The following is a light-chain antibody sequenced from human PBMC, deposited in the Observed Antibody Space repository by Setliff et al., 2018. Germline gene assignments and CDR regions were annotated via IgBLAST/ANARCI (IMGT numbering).Light chain of an antibody. Sequence: QTVVTQEQSFSVSPGGTVTLTCGLSSGSVSTYYYPSWFQQTPGQAPRTLIYSTNTRSSGVPDRFSGSILGNKAALTITGAQADDESDYYCVLYMGSGIWVFGGGTKVTVL. J-gene: IGLJ3*02. CDR2: STN. CDR1: SGSVSTYYY. CDR3: VLYMGSGIWV. V-gene: IGLV8-61*01.